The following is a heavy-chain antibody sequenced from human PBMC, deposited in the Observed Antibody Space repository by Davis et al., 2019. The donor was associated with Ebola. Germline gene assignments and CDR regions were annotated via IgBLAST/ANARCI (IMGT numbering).Heavy chain of an antibody. Sequence: ASVKVSCKASGYTFIDHCIHWVRLAPGQGFEWMGRINPNSGGTRYAQNFQGRVAMTRDTSISTAYMELSSLRSDDTAVYYCARDNSDSSAYSWMDSWGQGTLVSVSS. CDR3: ARDNSDSSAYSWMDS. D-gene: IGHD6-6*01. CDR1: GYTFIDHC. J-gene: IGHJ5*01. V-gene: IGHV1-2*06. CDR2: INPNSGGT.